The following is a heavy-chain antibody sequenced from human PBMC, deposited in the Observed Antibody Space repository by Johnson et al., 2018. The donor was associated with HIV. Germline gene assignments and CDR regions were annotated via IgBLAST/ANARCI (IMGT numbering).Heavy chain of an antibody. CDR2: ISYDGSNK. CDR3: ARVFTTRGAFDI. V-gene: IGHV3-30-3*01. Sequence: QVQLVESGGGVVQPGRSLRLSCAASGFTFSSYAMHWVRQAPGKGLEWVAVISYDGSNKYYADSVKGRFTISRDNSKNTLYLQMNSLRAEYTAVYYCARVFTTRGAFDIWGQGTMVTVSS. D-gene: IGHD3-22*01. J-gene: IGHJ3*02. CDR1: GFTFSSYA.